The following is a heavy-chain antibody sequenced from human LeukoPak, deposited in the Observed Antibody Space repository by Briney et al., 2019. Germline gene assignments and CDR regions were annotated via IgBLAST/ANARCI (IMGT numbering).Heavy chain of an antibody. V-gene: IGHV3-23*01. Sequence: PGGFLRLSCGASGFTFSSYAMSWVRQAPGKGLEWVSAIGSGTYYADSVKGRFTISRDNSKNTLYLQMNSLRAEDTAVYYCARSPSALRYFDWLFDTGDAFDIWGQGTMVTVSS. J-gene: IGHJ3*02. CDR1: GFTFSSYA. D-gene: IGHD3-9*01. CDR3: ARSPSALRYFDWLFDTGDAFDI. CDR2: IGSGT.